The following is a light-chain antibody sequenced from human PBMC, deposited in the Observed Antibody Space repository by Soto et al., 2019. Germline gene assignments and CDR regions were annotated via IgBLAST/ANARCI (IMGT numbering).Light chain of an antibody. CDR2: GNT. V-gene: IGLV1-40*01. CDR1: TSKIGAGYD. J-gene: IGLJ1*01. Sequence: QSVLTQPPSVSGCLGQRGSSSWTWSTSKIGAGYDVHWYQLLPGRAPKLLIYGNTNRPSGVPDRFSGSKSATSASLAITGLQAEDEAIYYCQSYDNTLSGPIYVFGTGTKVTVL. CDR3: QSYDNTLSGPIYV.